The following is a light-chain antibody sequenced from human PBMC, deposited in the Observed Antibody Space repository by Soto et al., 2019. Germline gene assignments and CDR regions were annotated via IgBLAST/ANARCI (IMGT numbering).Light chain of an antibody. CDR2: EVT. Sequence: QSVLTQPASVSGSLGQSITISCTGTSSDLGGYNYVSWYQYHPGKAPRLVIYEVTNRPSGVSNRFSGSKSGNTASLTISGLQAEDEADYYCNSFTDSSLYVFGTGTKLTVL. J-gene: IGLJ1*01. V-gene: IGLV2-14*01. CDR1: SSDLGGYNY. CDR3: NSFTDSSLYV.